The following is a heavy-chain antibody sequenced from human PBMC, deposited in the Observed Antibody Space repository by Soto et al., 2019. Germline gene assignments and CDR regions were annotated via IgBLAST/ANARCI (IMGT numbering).Heavy chain of an antibody. CDR3: ARVIRRNDYDLGYFDY. CDR2: IYHSGST. V-gene: IGHV4-4*02. J-gene: IGHJ4*02. D-gene: IGHD4-17*01. Sequence: QVQLQESGPGLVKPSGTLSLTCAVSSGSISSSNWWSWVRQPPGKGLEWIGEIYHSGSTNYNPSLTSRVTISVDKSKNQFSLKLSSVTAADTAVYYCARVIRRNDYDLGYFDYWGQGTLVTVSS. CDR1: SGSISSSNW.